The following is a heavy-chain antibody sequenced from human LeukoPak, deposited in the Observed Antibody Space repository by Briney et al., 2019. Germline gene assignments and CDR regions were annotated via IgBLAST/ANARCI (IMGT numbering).Heavy chain of an antibody. V-gene: IGHV1-46*01. Sequence: ASVKVSCKASGYTFTSYYIHWVRQAPGQGLEWMGIINPSGGSTTYAQKFQGRVTMTRDTSTSTVYMELSSLGSEDTAVYFCARGGAIGVDFWGQGTPVTVSS. CDR1: GYTFTSYY. D-gene: IGHD3-16*01. CDR2: INPSGGST. J-gene: IGHJ4*02. CDR3: ARGGAIGVDF.